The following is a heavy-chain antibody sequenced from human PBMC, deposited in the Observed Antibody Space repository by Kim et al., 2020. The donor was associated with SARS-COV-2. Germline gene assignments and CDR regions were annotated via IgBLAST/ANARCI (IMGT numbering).Heavy chain of an antibody. CDR3: AREPYDILTGYSPNGWFDP. CDR2: IYYSGST. V-gene: IGHV4-59*01. J-gene: IGHJ5*02. Sequence: SETLSLTCTVSGGSISSYYWSWIRQPPGKGLEWIGYIYYSGSTNYNPSLKSRVTISVDTSKNQFSLKLSSVTAADTAVYYCAREPYDILTGYSPNGWFDPWGQGTLVTVSS. D-gene: IGHD3-9*01. CDR1: GGSISSYY.